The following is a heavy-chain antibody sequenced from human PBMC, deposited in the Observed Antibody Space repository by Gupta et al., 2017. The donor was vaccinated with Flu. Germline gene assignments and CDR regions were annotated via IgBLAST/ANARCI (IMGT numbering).Heavy chain of an antibody. CDR3: AKATQKYSGSYSPFDY. D-gene: IGHD1-26*01. V-gene: IGHV3-23*01. J-gene: IGHJ4*02. CDR2: ISGSGGST. CDR1: GCTFSSHA. Sequence: EVQLLESGGGLVEPGGSLRLSCAASGCTFSSHAMSWVRQAPVKGLEWVSAISGSGGSTYYADSVKGRFTISRDNSKNTLYLQMNSLRAEDTAVYYCAKATQKYSGSYSPFDYWGQGTLVTVSS.